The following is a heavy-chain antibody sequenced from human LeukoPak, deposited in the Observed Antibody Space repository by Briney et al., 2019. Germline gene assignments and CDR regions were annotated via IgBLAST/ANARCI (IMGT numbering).Heavy chain of an antibody. CDR2: IKQDGSEK. CDR1: GFTFSSYW. J-gene: IGHJ4*02. D-gene: IGHD6-19*01. Sequence: PGGSLRLSCAASGFTFSSYWMSWVRQAPEKGMEWVANIKQDGSEKYYVDSVKGRFTISRDNAKNSLYLQMNSLRAEDTAVYYCARDTDSSGWSGAFDDWGQGALVTVSS. V-gene: IGHV3-7*03. CDR3: ARDTDSSGWSGAFDD.